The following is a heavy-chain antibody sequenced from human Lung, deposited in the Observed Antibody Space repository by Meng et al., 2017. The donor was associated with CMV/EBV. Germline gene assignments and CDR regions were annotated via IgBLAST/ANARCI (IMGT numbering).Heavy chain of an antibody. CDR2: INRNGGSK. J-gene: IGHJ4*02. D-gene: IGHD1-7*01. Sequence: GEXXTISCAASGFTFDDYGMAWVRQAPGKGLEWVSGINRNGGSKGYVDSVKGRFTISRDNAKNSLHLQMNSLRAEDTAFYYCARRRELFYFDYWGQGSLVTVSS. CDR3: ARRRELFYFDY. CDR1: GFTFDDYG. V-gene: IGHV3-20*04.